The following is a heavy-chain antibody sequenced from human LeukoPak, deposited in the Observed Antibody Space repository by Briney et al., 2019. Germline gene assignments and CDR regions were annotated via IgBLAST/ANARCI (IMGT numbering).Heavy chain of an antibody. CDR3: ARIRPPKYYDILTVDAFDI. J-gene: IGHJ3*02. CDR1: GGSFSGYY. D-gene: IGHD3-9*01. CDR2: INHSGST. Sequence: SETLSLTCAVYGGSFSGYYWSWIRQPPGKGLEWIGEINHSGSTNYNPSLKSRVTISVHTSKNQFSLKLSSVTAADTAVYYCARIRPPKYYDILTVDAFDIWGQGTMVTVSS. V-gene: IGHV4-34*01.